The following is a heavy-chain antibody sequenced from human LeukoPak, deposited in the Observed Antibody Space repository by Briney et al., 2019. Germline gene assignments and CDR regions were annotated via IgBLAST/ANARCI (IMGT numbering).Heavy chain of an antibody. CDR2: ISYDGSNK. D-gene: IGHD4-17*01. J-gene: IGHJ4*02. CDR1: GFTISSYG. V-gene: IGHV3-30*18. Sequence: GGSLRLSCAASGFTISSYGMYWVRQAPGKGLEWVAVISYDGSNKYYADSVKGRFTISRDNSKNTLYLQMNSLRAEDTAVYYCAKPTYGDYGGTGLLNWGQGTLVTVSS. CDR3: AKPTYGDYGGTGLLN.